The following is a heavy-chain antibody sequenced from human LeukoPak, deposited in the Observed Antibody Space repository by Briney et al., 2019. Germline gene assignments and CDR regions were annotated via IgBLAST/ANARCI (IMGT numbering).Heavy chain of an antibody. V-gene: IGHV4-30-4*01. D-gene: IGHD1-14*01. Sequence: SQTLSLTCTVSGGSISSGDYYWSWICQPPGTGLEWIGYIYYSGSTYYNPSLKSRVTISVDTSKNQFSLKLSSVTAADTAVYYCARVPLLSGTDYWGQGTLVTVSS. CDR1: GGSISSGDYY. CDR3: ARVPLLSGTDY. CDR2: IYYSGST. J-gene: IGHJ4*02.